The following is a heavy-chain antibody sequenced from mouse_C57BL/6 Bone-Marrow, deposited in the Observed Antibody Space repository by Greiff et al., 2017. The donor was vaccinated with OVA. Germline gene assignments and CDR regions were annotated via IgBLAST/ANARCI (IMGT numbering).Heavy chain of an antibody. Sequence: DVKLVESGEGLVKPGGSLKLSCAASGFTFSSYAMSWVRQTPEKRLEWVAYISSGGDYIYYADTVKGRFTISRDNARNTLYLQMSSLKSEDTAMYYCTREGGYYDYDDWYFDDWGTGTTVTVSA. CDR3: TREGGYYDYDDWYFDD. CDR1: GFTFSSYA. CDR2: ISSGGDYI. V-gene: IGHV5-9-1*02. J-gene: IGHJ1*03. D-gene: IGHD2-4*01.